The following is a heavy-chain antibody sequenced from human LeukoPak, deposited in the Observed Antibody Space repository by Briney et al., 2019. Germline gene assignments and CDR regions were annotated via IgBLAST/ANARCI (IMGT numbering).Heavy chain of an antibody. J-gene: IGHJ4*02. D-gene: IGHD1-1*01. V-gene: IGHV3-33*01. CDR1: EFTFTTYG. CDR3: ARDWKTNSFDY. Sequence: GSLRLSCAASEFTFTTYGMHWVRQAPGRVLEWVAFIYYDGSNIYYADYVKGRFTISRDISKNTLYLQMDSLRAEDTAIYYCARDWKTNSFDYWGQGTLVTVSS. CDR2: IYYDGSNI.